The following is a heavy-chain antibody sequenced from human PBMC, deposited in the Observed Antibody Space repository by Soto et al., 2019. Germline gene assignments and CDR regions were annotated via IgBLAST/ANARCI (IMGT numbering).Heavy chain of an antibody. D-gene: IGHD3-22*01. CDR1: GFTFSTYW. J-gene: IGHJ3*02. CDR3: ARGDYYDSSGPFSDAFDI. V-gene: IGHV3-7*04. Sequence: EVHLVESGGGLVQPGGSLRLSCAASGFTFSTYWMSWVRQAPGKGLEWMANIKPDGSEKWYVDSVKGRFTISRDNAKNSLYLQMYSLRAEDTAVYYCARGDYYDSSGPFSDAFDIWGQGTMVTVSS. CDR2: IKPDGSEK.